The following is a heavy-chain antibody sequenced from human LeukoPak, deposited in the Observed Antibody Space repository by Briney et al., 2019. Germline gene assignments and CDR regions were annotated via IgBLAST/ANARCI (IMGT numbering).Heavy chain of an antibody. CDR1: GFTFSSYC. CDR3: ARGVGCSGGSCDARH. D-gene: IGHD2-15*01. Sequence: GRSLRLSCAASGFTFSSYCRHWVRQAPGKGLEWVAVISYDGSNKYYADSVKGRFTISRDNAKNSLYLQMNSLRAEDTAVYYCARGVGCSGGSCDARHWGQGTLVTVSS. CDR2: ISYDGSNK. J-gene: IGHJ4*02. V-gene: IGHV3-30*03.